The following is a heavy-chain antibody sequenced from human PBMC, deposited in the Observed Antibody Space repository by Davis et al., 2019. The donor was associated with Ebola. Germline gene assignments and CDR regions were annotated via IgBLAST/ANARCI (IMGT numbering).Heavy chain of an antibody. CDR2: INHSGST. Sequence: PSETLSLTCAVYGGSLSGYYWSWIRQPPGKGLEWIGEINHSGSTNYSPSLKSRVTISVDTSKNQFSLKLSSVTAADTAVYYCARGAARYSGYDFTYYYYGMDVWGQGTTVTVSS. CDR1: GGSLSGYY. J-gene: IGHJ6*02. D-gene: IGHD5-12*01. CDR3: ARGAARYSGYDFTYYYYGMDV. V-gene: IGHV4-34*01.